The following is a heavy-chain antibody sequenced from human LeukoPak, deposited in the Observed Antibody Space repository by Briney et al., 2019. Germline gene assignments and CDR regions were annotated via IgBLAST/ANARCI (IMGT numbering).Heavy chain of an antibody. CDR1: GVTVSSNY. V-gene: IGHV3-53*01. CDR3: ARDPPGGTPADDAFDI. CDR2: LYGGGTT. Sequence: PGGSLRLSCAVFGVTVSSNYMSWVRQAPGKGLEWVSVLYGGGTTYYADSVKGRFTISRDNFKNTLYLQMNSLRAEDTAVYYCARDPPGGTPADDAFDIWGQGTMVTVSS. J-gene: IGHJ3*02. D-gene: IGHD2-15*01.